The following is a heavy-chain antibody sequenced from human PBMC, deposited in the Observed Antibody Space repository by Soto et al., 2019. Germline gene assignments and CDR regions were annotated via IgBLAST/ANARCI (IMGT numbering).Heavy chain of an antibody. CDR2: IYTSGST. CDR1: GGSISGYY. D-gene: IGHD2-2*01. CDR3: ARACSSTSCYDVFDS. Sequence: SETLSLTCTVSGGSISGYYWSWIRQPAGKGLQWIGRIYTSGSTNYNPSLKSRVTMSVDTSKNQFSLKLSSMTAADTAVYYCARACSSTSCYDVFDSWGQGTLVTVSS. V-gene: IGHV4-4*07. J-gene: IGHJ4*02.